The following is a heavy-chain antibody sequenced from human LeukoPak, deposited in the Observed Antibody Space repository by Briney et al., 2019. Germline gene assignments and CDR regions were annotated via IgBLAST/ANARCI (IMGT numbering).Heavy chain of an antibody. CDR1: GGSLSSSNW. J-gene: IGHJ5*02. CDR3: ARANYGDYGDNWFDP. CDR2: IYHSGST. Sequence: SGTLSLTCAVSGGSLSSSNWWSWVRQPPGKGLEWIGEIYHSGSTNYNPSLKSRVTISVDKSKNQFSLKLSSVTAADTAVYYCARANYGDYGDNWFDPWGQGTLVTVSS. V-gene: IGHV4-4*02. D-gene: IGHD4-17*01.